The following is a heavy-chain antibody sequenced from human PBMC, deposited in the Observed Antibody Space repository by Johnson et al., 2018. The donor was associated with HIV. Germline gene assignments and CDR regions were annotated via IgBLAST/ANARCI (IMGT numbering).Heavy chain of an antibody. V-gene: IGHV3-30*02. J-gene: IGHJ3*02. CDR2: IRYDGSNK. CDR3: AKDLSDSIVYNVAFDI. Sequence: QVQLVESGGGVVQPGGSLRLSCAASGFTFSTYGMHWVRQAPGKGLEWVAFIRYDGSNKYYADSVKGRLTISRDNSKNTLYLQMNSLGAEDTAVYYCAKDLSDSIVYNVAFDIWGQGKMVTVSS. D-gene: IGHD3-22*01. CDR1: GFTFSTYG.